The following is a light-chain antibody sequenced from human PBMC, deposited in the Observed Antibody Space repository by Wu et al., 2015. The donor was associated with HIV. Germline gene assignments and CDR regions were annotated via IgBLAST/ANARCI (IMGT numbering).Light chain of an antibody. CDR2: VHP. Sequence: LPRRASQXGLAATIVDPGTQXKTWPRXPGSSSMVHPAGPTGIPDRFSGSGSGTGFTLTISRLEPEDFAVYYCHQYGHTPITFGQGTRLEIK. J-gene: IGKJ5*01. CDR1: QXGLAAT. V-gene: IGKV3-20*01. CDR3: HQYGHTPIT.